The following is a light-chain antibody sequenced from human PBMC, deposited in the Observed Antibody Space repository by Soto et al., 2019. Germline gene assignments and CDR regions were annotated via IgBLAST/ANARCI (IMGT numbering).Light chain of an antibody. Sequence: DIQMTQSPSSLSASVGDRVTITCRASQGISNFLAWYQQKPGKVPKLMISAASTLQSGVPSRFSGSGSGTDFTLTITSLQPEDVATYSCQKYSSVITFGKGTRLEI. V-gene: IGKV1-27*01. CDR1: QGISNF. J-gene: IGKJ5*01. CDR2: AAS. CDR3: QKYSSVIT.